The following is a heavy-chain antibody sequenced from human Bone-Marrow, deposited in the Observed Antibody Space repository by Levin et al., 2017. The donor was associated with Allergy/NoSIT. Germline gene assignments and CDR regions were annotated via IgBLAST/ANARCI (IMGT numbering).Heavy chain of an antibody. J-gene: IGHJ5*02. D-gene: IGHD3-10*01. V-gene: IGHV4-38-2*02. CDR2: IYHSGST. CDR1: GYSISSGYY. CDR3: ARYGTMVRGVTNWFDP. Sequence: SETLSLTCTVSGYSISSGYYWGWIRQPPGKGLEWIGSIYHSGSTYYNPSLKSRVTISVDTSKNQFSLKLSSVTAADTAVYYCARYGTMVRGVTNWFDPWGQGTLVTVSS.